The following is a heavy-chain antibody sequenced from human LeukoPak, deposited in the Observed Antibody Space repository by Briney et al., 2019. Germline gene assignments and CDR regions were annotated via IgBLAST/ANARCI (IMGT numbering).Heavy chain of an antibody. CDR2: INHSGST. V-gene: IGHV4-34*01. D-gene: IGHD4-23*01. CDR3: ARTPAGGQLNWFDP. CDR1: GGSFSGYY. J-gene: IGHJ5*02. Sequence: SETLSLTCAVYGGSFSGYYWSWIRQPPGKGLEWIGEINHSGSTNYNPSLKSRVTISVDTSKNQFSLKLSSVTAADTAVYYCARTPAGGQLNWFDPWGQGTLVTVSS.